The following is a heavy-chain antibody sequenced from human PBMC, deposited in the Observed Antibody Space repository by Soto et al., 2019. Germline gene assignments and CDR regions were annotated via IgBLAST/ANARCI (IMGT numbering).Heavy chain of an antibody. Sequence: GGSLRLSCAASGFTFSSYGMHWVRQAPGKGLEWVAVISYDGSNKYYADSVKGRFTISRDNSKNTLYLQMNSLRAEDTAVYYCAKDLEAFSGSYFDYWGQGTLVTVSS. CDR1: GFTFSSYG. D-gene: IGHD1-26*01. CDR3: AKDLEAFSGSYFDY. CDR2: ISYDGSNK. J-gene: IGHJ4*02. V-gene: IGHV3-30*18.